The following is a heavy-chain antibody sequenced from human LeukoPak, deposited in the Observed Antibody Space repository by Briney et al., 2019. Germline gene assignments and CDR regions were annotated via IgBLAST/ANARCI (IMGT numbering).Heavy chain of an antibody. J-gene: IGHJ4*02. V-gene: IGHV3-21*01. CDR1: GFTFSRYS. D-gene: IGHD6-13*01. CDR2: ISSLSGYM. Sequence: GGSLRLSCAGSGFTFSRYSMNWVRQAPGEGLEWVSSISSLSGYMYYADSVKGRFTISRDNAKNALYLQMNGLRAEDTAVYYCGRDPSVYDSTTWKPIDYWGQGTLGTVSS. CDR3: GRDPSVYDSTTWKPIDY.